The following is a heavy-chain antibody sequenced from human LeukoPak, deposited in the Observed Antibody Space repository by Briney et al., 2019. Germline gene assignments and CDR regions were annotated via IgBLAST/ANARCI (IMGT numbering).Heavy chain of an antibody. Sequence: GASVKVSCKASGYTFTGYYMHWVRQAPGQGLEWMGWINPNSGGTNYAQKFQGRVTMTRDMSISTAYMELSRLRSDDTAVYYCARDYYDSSGYFFLGWFDPWGQGTLVTVSS. CDR3: ARDYYDSSGYFFLGWFDP. D-gene: IGHD3-22*01. CDR1: GYTFTGYY. V-gene: IGHV1-2*02. CDR2: INPNSGGT. J-gene: IGHJ5*02.